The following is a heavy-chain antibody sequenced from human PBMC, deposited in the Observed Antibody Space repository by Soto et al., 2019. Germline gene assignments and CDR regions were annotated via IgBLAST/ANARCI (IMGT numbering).Heavy chain of an antibody. D-gene: IGHD3-10*01. Sequence: GASVKVSCKASGYTFTSRYMHWVRQAPGQGLEWMGIINPSDGTTTYAQKFQGRVTMTTDTSTSTAYMELRSLRSDDTAVYYCARGAGSGTYYNQYNWFDPWGQGTLVTVSS. CDR2: INPSDGTT. CDR1: GYTFTSRY. V-gene: IGHV1-46*01. J-gene: IGHJ5*02. CDR3: ARGAGSGTYYNQYNWFDP.